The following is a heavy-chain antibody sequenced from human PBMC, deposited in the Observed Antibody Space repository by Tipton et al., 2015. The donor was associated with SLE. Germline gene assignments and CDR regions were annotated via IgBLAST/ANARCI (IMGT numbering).Heavy chain of an antibody. J-gene: IGHJ6*03. CDR1: GGSISSHY. D-gene: IGHD2-2*01. CDR2: IYSGGST. V-gene: IGHV4-59*11. CDR3: AREGRYPSYYYYMDV. Sequence: GLVKPSETLSLTCTVSGGSISSHYWSWIRQPPGTTLEWIGYIYSGGSTNYHPSLKSRVTISVDTSKNQFSLKLRSVTAADTAVYYCAREGRYPSYYYYMDVWGKGTTVTVSS.